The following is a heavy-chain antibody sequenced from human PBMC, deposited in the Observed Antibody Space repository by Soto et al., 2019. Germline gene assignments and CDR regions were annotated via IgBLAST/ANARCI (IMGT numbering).Heavy chain of an antibody. CDR1: GYTFTGYY. CDR2: INPNSGGT. CDR3: ARGFRVFGYSYGEDMDV. D-gene: IGHD5-18*01. Sequence: ASVKVSCKASGYTFTGYYMHWVRQAPGQGLEWMGWINPNSGGTNYAQKFQGWVTMTRDTSISTAYMELSRLRSDDTAVYYCARGFRVFGYSYGEDMDVWGQGTTVTVSS. J-gene: IGHJ6*02. V-gene: IGHV1-2*04.